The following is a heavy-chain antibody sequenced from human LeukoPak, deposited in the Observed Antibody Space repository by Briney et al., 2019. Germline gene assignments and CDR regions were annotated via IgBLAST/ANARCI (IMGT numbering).Heavy chain of an antibody. V-gene: IGHV5-51*01. CDR3: ARRTYYYDSSGFRSSAFDI. D-gene: IGHD3-22*01. CDR2: IYPGDSDA. CDR1: GYSFTSYW. J-gene: IGHJ3*02. Sequence: GESLKISCKGSGYSFTSYWIGWVRQMPGKGLEWMGIIYPGDSDARYSPSFQGQVTISADKSISTAYLQWSSLKASDTAMYYCARRTYYYDSSGFRSSAFDIWGQGTMVTVSS.